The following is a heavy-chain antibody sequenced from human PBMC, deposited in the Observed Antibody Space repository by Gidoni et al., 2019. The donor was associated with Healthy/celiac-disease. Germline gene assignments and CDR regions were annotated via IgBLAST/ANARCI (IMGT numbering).Heavy chain of an antibody. D-gene: IGHD6-13*01. CDR3: ARGVPYSSSWYVQRSRFDP. CDR2: INHSGST. J-gene: IGHJ5*02. Sequence: QVQLQQWGAGLLKPSETLSLTCAVYGGSFSGYYWSWIRQPPGKGLEWIGEINHSGSTNYNPSLKSRVTRSVDTSKNQFSLKLSSVTAADTAVYYCARGVPYSSSWYVQRSRFDPWGQGTLVTVSS. CDR1: GGSFSGYY. V-gene: IGHV4-34*01.